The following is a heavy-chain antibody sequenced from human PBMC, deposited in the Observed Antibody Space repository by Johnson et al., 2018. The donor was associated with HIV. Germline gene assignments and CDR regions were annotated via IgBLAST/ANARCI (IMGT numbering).Heavy chain of an antibody. J-gene: IGHJ3*02. CDR2: ISYDGNNK. D-gene: IGHD2/OR15-2a*01. Sequence: VQVVESGGGVVQPGRSLRLSCAASGFTLSSYGMHWVRQAPGKGLEWVAVISYDGNNKHYGDSVKGRFTISRDNAKNSLSLQMTSLRAEDTAIYSRAREGRFLGAFDIWGQGTMVTVSS. CDR3: AREGRFLGAFDI. CDR1: GFTLSSYG. V-gene: IGHV3-30*03.